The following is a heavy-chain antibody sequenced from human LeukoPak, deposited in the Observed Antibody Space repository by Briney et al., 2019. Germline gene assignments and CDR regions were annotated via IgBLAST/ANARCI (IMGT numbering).Heavy chain of an antibody. V-gene: IGHV1-2*02. CDR1: GYTFTGYY. CDR3: AREGYYDSSGYRDY. CDR2: INPNSGGT. Sequence: ASVKVSCKASGYTFTGYYMHWVRQAPGQGLEWMGWINPNSGGTNYAQKFQGRVTMTRDTSISTAYMEPSRLRSDDTAVYYCAREGYYDSSGYRDYWGQGTLVTVSS. D-gene: IGHD3-22*01. J-gene: IGHJ4*02.